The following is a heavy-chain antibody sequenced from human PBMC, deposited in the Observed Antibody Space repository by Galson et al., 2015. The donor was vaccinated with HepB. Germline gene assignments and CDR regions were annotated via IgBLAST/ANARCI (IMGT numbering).Heavy chain of an antibody. D-gene: IGHD6-13*01. Sequence: QSGAEVKKPGESLKIPCKGSGYSFATYWIGWVRQMPGKGLEWMGIIYPGDSDTRYSPSFQGQVTISADRSVNTAYLQWSSLKASDTAIYYCARQTAYSSNLYPLDLWGQGTL. CDR2: IYPGDSDT. V-gene: IGHV5-51*01. J-gene: IGHJ4*02. CDR3: ARQTAYSSNLYPLDL. CDR1: GYSFATYW.